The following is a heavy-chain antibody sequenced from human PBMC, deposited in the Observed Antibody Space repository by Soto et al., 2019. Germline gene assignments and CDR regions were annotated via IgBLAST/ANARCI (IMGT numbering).Heavy chain of an antibody. J-gene: IGHJ4*02. D-gene: IGHD2-15*01. V-gene: IGHV4-31*03. CDR1: GGTISRGGYY. CDR2: IYYSGST. Sequence: QVQLQESGPGLVKASQTRSLTCTVSGGTISRGGYYWSWIRQHPGKGLDWIGHIYYSGSTYYNPSLKSRVIISVDTSKNQFSLKLSSVTAADTAVYYCARDHGYCSGGSCYDGYFDYWGQGTLVTVSS. CDR3: ARDHGYCSGGSCYDGYFDY.